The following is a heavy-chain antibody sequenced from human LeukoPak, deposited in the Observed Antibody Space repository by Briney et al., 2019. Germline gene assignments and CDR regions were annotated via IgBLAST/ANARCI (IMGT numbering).Heavy chain of an antibody. J-gene: IGHJ4*02. Sequence: PSETLSLTCTVSGGSIISSSYYWGWIRQPPGKGLEWIGTIYYSGSSYYNPSLKSRLTISVDTSKDQFSLKLSSVTAADTAVYYCARLGYNFGSPFDHWRQGTLVTVSS. CDR1: GGSIISSSYY. V-gene: IGHV4-39*01. CDR3: ARLGYNFGSPFDH. CDR2: IYYSGSS. D-gene: IGHD5-18*01.